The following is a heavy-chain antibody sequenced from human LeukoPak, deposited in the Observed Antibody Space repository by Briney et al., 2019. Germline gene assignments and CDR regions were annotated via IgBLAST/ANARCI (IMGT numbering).Heavy chain of an antibody. CDR2: ISSSGSTI. Sequence: QSGGSLRLSCAAPGFSFSSYEMNWVRQAPGKGLEWVAYISSSGSTIYYADSVKGRFTISRDNAKNSLYLQMNSLRAEDTAVYYCARGGSYGAYWGQGTLVTVSS. CDR1: GFSFSSYE. V-gene: IGHV3-48*03. D-gene: IGHD1-26*01. CDR3: ARGGSYGAY. J-gene: IGHJ4*02.